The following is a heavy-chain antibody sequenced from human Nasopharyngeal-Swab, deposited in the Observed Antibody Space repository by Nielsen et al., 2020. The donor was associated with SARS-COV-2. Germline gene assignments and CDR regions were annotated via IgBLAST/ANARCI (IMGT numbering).Heavy chain of an antibody. CDR2: ISAYNGNT. D-gene: IGHD2-15*01. V-gene: IGHV1-18*01. CDR3: ARTGYCSGGSCYPWWFDP. J-gene: IGHJ5*02. Sequence: WVRQAPGQGLEWMGWISAYNGNTNYAQRLQGRVTMTTDTSTNTAYMEMRSLRSDDTAVYYCARTGYCSGGSCYPWWFDPWGQGTLVTVSS.